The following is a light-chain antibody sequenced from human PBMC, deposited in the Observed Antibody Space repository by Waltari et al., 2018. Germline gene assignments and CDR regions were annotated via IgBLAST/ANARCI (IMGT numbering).Light chain of an antibody. CDR1: SLRTSY. Sequence: SSELTQDPAVSVALGQTVRFTCQGDSLRTSYASWYQLKPGQAPVLVIYGKDKRPSGIPDRSSGSSSGTTSSLTITGAQAEDEADYYCSSRNGRANQVVFAGGTKVTVL. CDR3: SSRNGRANQVV. J-gene: IGLJ3*02. CDR2: GKD. V-gene: IGLV3-19*01.